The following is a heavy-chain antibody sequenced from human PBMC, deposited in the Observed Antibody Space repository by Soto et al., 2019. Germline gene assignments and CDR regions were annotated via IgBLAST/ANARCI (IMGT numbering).Heavy chain of an antibody. CDR3: ARVRSWEATTLPGNYYYGMDV. J-gene: IGHJ6*02. CDR2: IYYSGST. Sequence: PSETLSLTCTVSGGSISSGGYYWSWIRQHPGKGLEWIGYIYYSGSTYYNPSLKSRVTISVDTSKNQFSLKLSSVTAADTAVYYCARVRSWEATTLPGNYYYGMDVWGQGTTVTVSS. V-gene: IGHV4-31*03. CDR1: GGSISSGGYY. D-gene: IGHD1-26*01.